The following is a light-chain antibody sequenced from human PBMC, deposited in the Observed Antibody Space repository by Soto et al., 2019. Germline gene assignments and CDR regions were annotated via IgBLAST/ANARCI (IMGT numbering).Light chain of an antibody. CDR1: QSVSRSY. V-gene: IGKV3D-20*02. CDR2: GAS. J-gene: IGKJ1*01. CDR3: QQRSNWPRT. Sequence: EIVFTQSPGTRSLSPGERATLSCRSSQSVSRSYLAWYQQKPGQAPRLLIYGASTRETGIRARFSGSGSGTDFTLTISSLEPEDLAVYFCQQRSNWPRTFGQGTQVDIK.